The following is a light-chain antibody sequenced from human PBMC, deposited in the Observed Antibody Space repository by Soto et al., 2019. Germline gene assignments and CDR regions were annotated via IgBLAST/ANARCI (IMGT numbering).Light chain of an antibody. V-gene: IGKV3-20*01. CDR1: QSFTSNY. J-gene: IGKJ1*01. CDR3: QQYGSSPRT. CDR2: GAS. Sequence: ELVLTQSPGTLSLSPGERATLSCRTSQSFTSNYLAWYQQKPGQAPRLLIYGASSRATGIPDRFSGSGSGTEFTLTISRLEPEDFAVYYCQQYGSSPRTFGQGTKVEVK.